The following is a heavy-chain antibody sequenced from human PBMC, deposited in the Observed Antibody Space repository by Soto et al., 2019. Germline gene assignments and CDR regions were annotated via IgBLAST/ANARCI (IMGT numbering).Heavy chain of an antibody. V-gene: IGHV4-30-4*01. CDR1: GGSISSGDYY. D-gene: IGHD5-12*01. J-gene: IGHJ6*02. Sequence: QVQLQESGPGLVKPSQTLSLTCTVSGGSISSGDYYWSWIRQPPGKGLEWIGYIYYSGSTYYNPSLKRRVTITVDTSKNQFSLKLSSVTAADTAVYYCARASLRLIYYYGMDVWGQGTTVTVSS. CDR3: ARASLRLIYYYGMDV. CDR2: IYYSGST.